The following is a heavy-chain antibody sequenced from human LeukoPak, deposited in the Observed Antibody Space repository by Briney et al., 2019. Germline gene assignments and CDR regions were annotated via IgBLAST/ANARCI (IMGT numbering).Heavy chain of an antibody. CDR3: ARGQNDYVWGSYRLPHYFDY. Sequence: SETLSLTCAVYGGSFSGYYWSWIRQPPGKGLEWIGEINHSGGTNYNPSLKSRVTISVDTSKNQFSLKLSSGTAADTAVYYCARGQNDYVWGSYRLPHYFDYWGQGTLVTVSS. CDR2: INHSGGT. J-gene: IGHJ4*02. CDR1: GGSFSGYY. D-gene: IGHD3-16*02. V-gene: IGHV4-34*01.